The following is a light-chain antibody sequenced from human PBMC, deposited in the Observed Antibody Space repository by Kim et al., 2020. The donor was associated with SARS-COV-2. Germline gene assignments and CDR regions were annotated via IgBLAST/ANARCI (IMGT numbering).Light chain of an antibody. Sequence: QAASVSGSPGQSITISCTGTSSDPGSYNYVSWYQQHPGKAPKLMIYAVSNRPSGVSNRFSGSKSGNTASLTISGLQAEDEADYYCSPYTRGSTNYV. V-gene: IGLV2-14*03. CDR3: SPYTRGSTNYV. CDR2: AVS. CDR1: SSDPGSYNY. J-gene: IGLJ1*01.